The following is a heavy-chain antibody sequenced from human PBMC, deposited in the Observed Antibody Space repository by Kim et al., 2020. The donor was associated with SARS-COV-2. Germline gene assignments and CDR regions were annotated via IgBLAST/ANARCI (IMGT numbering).Heavy chain of an antibody. CDR1: GYTFTSYY. CDR2: INPSGGST. D-gene: IGHD6-19*01. V-gene: IGHV1-46*01. CDR3: AREGPIAVAGGGWFDP. J-gene: IGHJ5*02. Sequence: ASVKVSCKASGYTFTSYYMHWVRQAPGQGLEWMGIINPSGGSTSYAQKFQGRVTMTRDTSTSTVYMELSSLRSEDTAVYYCAREGPIAVAGGGWFDPWGQGTLVTVSS.